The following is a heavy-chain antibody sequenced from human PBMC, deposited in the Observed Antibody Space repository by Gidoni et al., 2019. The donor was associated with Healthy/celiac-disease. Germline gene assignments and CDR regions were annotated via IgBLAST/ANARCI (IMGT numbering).Heavy chain of an antibody. V-gene: IGHV3-48*01. CDR1: GFTFSSYS. D-gene: IGHD3-22*01. CDR2: ISSSSSTI. Sequence: EVQLVESGGGLVQPGGSLDLSCSASGFTFSSYSMTWVRQAPGKGLEWVSYISSSSSTIYYADSVKGRFTISRDNAKNSLYLQMNSLRAEDTAVYYCASMYDSSGPDAFDIWGQGTMVTVSS. CDR3: ASMYDSSGPDAFDI. J-gene: IGHJ3*02.